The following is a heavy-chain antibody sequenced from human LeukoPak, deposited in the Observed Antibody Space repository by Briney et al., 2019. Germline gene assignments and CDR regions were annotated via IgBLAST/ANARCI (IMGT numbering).Heavy chain of an antibody. V-gene: IGHV3-53*01. Sequence: PGGSLRLSCAASGFTVTSNYMSWVRQAPGKGLEWVSGIYSGGSTYYADPVKGRFTISRDNSKNTLSLQMTSLRAEDTAVYYCARTYGSGSYSYSGMDVWGKGTTVTVSS. CDR3: ARTYGSGSYSYSGMDV. CDR2: IYSGGST. D-gene: IGHD3-10*01. J-gene: IGHJ6*04. CDR1: GFTVTSNY.